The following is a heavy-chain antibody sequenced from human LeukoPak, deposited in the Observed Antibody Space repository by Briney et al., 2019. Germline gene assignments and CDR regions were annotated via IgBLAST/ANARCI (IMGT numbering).Heavy chain of an antibody. J-gene: IGHJ4*02. V-gene: IGHV3-23*01. CDR2: TSGSGGST. Sequence: GGSLRLSCAASGFTFSSYAMSWVRQAPGKGLEWVSATSGSGGSTYYADSVKGRFTISRDNSKNTLYLQMNSLRAEDTAVYYCAKDPHQSSLAAAIPSDDYWGQGTLVTVSS. CDR3: AKDPHQSSLAAAIPSDDY. CDR1: GFTFSSYA. D-gene: IGHD2-15*01.